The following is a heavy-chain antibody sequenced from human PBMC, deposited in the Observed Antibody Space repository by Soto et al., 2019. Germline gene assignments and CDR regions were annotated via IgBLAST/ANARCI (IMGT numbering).Heavy chain of an antibody. Sequence: EVQLVESGGTLVQPGGSLKLSCAASGFDASVNYMTWVRQAPGKGLEWVSAINNGGSTFYTDSVKGRFTITRDDSKNTLFLQITSLRVEDKDMYYCVSENYYYGMDVWGQGTAVTVSS. J-gene: IGHJ6*02. CDR3: VSENYYYGMDV. CDR2: INNGGST. CDR1: GFDASVNY. V-gene: IGHV3-66*01.